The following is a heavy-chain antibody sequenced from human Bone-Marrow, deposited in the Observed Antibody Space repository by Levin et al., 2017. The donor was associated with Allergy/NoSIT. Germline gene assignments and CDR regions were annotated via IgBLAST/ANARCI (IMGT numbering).Heavy chain of an antibody. CDR2: ISGSGDSP. J-gene: IGHJ4*02. Sequence: GESLKISCATSGFTFTTYAMIWVRQAPGGGLEWVSSISGSGDSPYYADSVKGRFTISRDNSKNTVYLQMNSLRVEDTAVYYCAKGKGANGNYGSFDYWGQGTLITVSS. D-gene: IGHD4-17*01. CDR3: AKGKGANGNYGSFDY. CDR1: GFTFTTYA. V-gene: IGHV3-23*01.